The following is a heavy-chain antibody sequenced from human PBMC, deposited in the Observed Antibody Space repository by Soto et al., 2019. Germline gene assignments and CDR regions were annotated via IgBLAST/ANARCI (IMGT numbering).Heavy chain of an antibody. Sequence: QVQLVESGGGVVQPGRSLRLSCAASGFTFSSYGMHWVRQAPGKGPEWVAVIWYDETNIWYAESVKGRFTISRDNPQNTLFLEMDRPGGEDNGVYFWAEDVEAYSGLGPLDLWGPGTLVPGSS. CDR3: AEDVEAYSGLGPLDL. CDR1: GFTFSSYG. J-gene: IGHJ5*02. CDR2: IWYDETNI. D-gene: IGHD1-26*01. V-gene: IGHV3-33*06.